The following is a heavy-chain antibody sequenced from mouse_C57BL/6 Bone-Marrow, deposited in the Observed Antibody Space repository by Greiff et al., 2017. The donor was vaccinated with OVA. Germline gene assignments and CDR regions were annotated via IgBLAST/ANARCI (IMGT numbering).Heavy chain of an antibody. D-gene: IGHD2-4*01. CDR3: TTFYDYDGYYYAMDY. J-gene: IGHJ4*01. Sequence: VQLQQSGAELVRPGASVKLSCTASGFNIKDDYMHWVKQRPEQGLEWIGWIDPENGDTEYASKFQGKATITADTSSNTAYLQLSSLTSEDTAVYYCTTFYDYDGYYYAMDYWGQGTSVTVSS. CDR1: GFNIKDDY. CDR2: IDPENGDT. V-gene: IGHV14-4*01.